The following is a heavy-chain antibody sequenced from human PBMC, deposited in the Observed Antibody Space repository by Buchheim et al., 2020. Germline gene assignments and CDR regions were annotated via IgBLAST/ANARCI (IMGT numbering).Heavy chain of an antibody. V-gene: IGHV3-23*01. CDR1: GFTFSNYA. CDR2: ISGSGGST. CDR3: AKVDGRRFDWYYYGMDV. D-gene: IGHD3-9*01. Sequence: EVQLLESGGGLVQPGGSLRLSCAASGFTFSNYAMSWVRQAPGKGLEWVSAISGSGGSTYYADSVKGRFTISRDNSKNTLYLQMNSLRAEDTAVYYCAKVDGRRFDWYYYGMDVWGQGTT. J-gene: IGHJ6*02.